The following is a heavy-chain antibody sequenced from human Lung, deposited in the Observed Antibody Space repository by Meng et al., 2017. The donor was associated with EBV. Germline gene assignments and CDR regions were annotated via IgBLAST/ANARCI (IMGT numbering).Heavy chain of an antibody. Sequence: QVQLVEAGAEVKKPGASVKVSCKASGYTFTSYGISWVRQAPGQGLEWMGWISAYNGNTNYAQKLQGRVTMTTDTSTSTAYMELRSLRSDDTAVYYCARNRPRGVATGANWFDPWGQGTLVTVSS. CDR2: ISAYNGNT. CDR1: GYTFTSYG. J-gene: IGHJ5*02. D-gene: IGHD5-12*01. V-gene: IGHV1-18*01. CDR3: ARNRPRGVATGANWFDP.